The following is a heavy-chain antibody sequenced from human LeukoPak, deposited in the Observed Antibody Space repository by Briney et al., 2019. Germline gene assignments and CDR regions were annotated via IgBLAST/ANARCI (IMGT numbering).Heavy chain of an antibody. CDR1: VYTFTGYY. J-gene: IGHJ4*02. CDR2: INPNSGGT. Sequence: ASVKVSCKASVYTFTGYYMHWVRQAPGQGLEWMGWINPNSGGTNYAQKFQGRVTMTRDTSISTAYMELSRLRSDDTAVYYCARGGPSRTSCLDYWGQGTLVTVSA. V-gene: IGHV1-2*02. CDR3: ARGGPSRTSCLDY. D-gene: IGHD2-2*01.